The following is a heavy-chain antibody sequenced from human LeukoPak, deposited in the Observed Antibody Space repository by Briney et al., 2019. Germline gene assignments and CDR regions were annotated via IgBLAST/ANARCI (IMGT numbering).Heavy chain of an antibody. CDR1: GGSISSYY. CDR3: ARGPRWFDP. Sequence: SETLSLTCTVSGGSISSYYWSWIRQPPRKGLEWIGYIYYSGSTNYNPSLKSRVTISVDTSTNQSSLKLSSVTAADTAVYYCARGPRWFDPWGQGTLVTVSS. CDR2: IYYSGST. J-gene: IGHJ5*02. V-gene: IGHV4-59*01.